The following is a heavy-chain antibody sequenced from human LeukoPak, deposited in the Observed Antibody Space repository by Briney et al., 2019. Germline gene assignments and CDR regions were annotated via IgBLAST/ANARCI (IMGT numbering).Heavy chain of an antibody. CDR1: GFTFDDYA. CDR2: ISWNSSSI. V-gene: IGHV3-9*01. J-gene: IGHJ6*02. D-gene: IGHD2-2*01. Sequence: PGRSLRLSCAASGFTFDDYAMHWVRQAPGKGLEWVSGISWNSSSIGYADSVKGRFTISRDNAKNSLYLQMNSLRAEDTALYYCAKAVPRYCSSTSCYSNGMDVWGQGTTVTVSS. CDR3: AKAVPRYCSSTSCYSNGMDV.